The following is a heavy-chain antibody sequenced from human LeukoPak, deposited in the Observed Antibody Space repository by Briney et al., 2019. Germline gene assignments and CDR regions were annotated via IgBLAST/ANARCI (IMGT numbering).Heavy chain of an antibody. D-gene: IGHD1-26*01. CDR1: GYTLTELS. CDR2: FDPEDGET. CDR3: ATSARAGVQGAFDI. V-gene: IGHV1-24*01. J-gene: IGHJ3*02. Sequence: ASVKVSCKVSGYTLTELSMHWVRQAPGKGLELMGGFDPEDGETIYAQKFQGRVTMTEDTSTDTAYMELSSLRSEDTAVYYCATSARAGVQGAFDIWGQGTMVTVSS.